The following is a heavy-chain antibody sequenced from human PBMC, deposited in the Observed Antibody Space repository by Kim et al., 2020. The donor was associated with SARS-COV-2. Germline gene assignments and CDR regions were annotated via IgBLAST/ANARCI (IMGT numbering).Heavy chain of an antibody. CDR1: GLNFRSAW. D-gene: IGHD3-16*01. CDR3: ARDYDRSYDY. CDR2: INGDACIT. Sequence: GGSLRLSCAVSGLNFRSAWMHWVRQTPGNELVWVANINGDACITRYADSVKGRFTISRDNAKNMLFLQMSSLRAEDTAVYYCARDYDRSYDYWGQGTLVRVSS. V-gene: IGHV3-74*01. J-gene: IGHJ4*02.